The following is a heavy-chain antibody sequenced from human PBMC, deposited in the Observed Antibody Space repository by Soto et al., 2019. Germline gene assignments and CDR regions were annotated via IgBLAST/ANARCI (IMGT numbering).Heavy chain of an antibody. Sequence: GGSLRLSCAASGFTFSNAWMSWVRQAPGKGLEWVGRIKSKTDSGTYDYAAPVKGRFTISRDYSKNMLYLQMNSLKTEDTAVYYCLLLAPAWVGVGYMDVWGKGTTVTVSS. CDR1: GFTFSNAW. CDR2: IKSKTDSGTY. J-gene: IGHJ6*03. D-gene: IGHD2-15*01. CDR3: LLLAPAWVGVGYMDV. V-gene: IGHV3-15*01.